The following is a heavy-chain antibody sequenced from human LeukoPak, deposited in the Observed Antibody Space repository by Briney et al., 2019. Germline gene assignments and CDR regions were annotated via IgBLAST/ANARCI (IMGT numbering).Heavy chain of an antibody. V-gene: IGHV3-7*05. CDR2: IKQDGSER. CDR3: ARGPGRVAAPATGSFDV. Sequence: GGSLRLSCAASGFTFTDYWMSWVRQAPGKGLEWVANIKQDGSERYYLDSVKVRFTTSRDDAKNSLYLQLNSLRAEDTAFYYCARGPGRVAAPATGSFDVWGQGTMVTVSS. J-gene: IGHJ3*01. D-gene: IGHD3-9*01. CDR1: GFTFTDYW.